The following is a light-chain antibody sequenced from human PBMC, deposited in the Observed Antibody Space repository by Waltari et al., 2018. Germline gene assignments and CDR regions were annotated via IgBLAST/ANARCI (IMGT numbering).Light chain of an antibody. CDR3: QQHYTIPYT. Sequence: DIVMTQSPLSLPVTPGEPASISCRSSQSLLHSNGYNYLDWYLQKPGQSPKLLIYWASTRESGVPDRFSGSGSGTDFTLTISSLQAEDVAVYYCQQHYTIPYTFGQGTKLEI. CDR1: QSLLHSNGYNY. V-gene: IGKV2-28*01. CDR2: WAS. J-gene: IGKJ2*01.